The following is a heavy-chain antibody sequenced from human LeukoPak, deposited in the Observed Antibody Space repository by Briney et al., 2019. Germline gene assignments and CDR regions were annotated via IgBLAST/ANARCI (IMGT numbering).Heavy chain of an antibody. CDR3: AKLWGDGSGRSMAYFDY. D-gene: IGHD3-10*01. J-gene: IGHJ4*02. CDR2: ISYDGSNK. CDR1: GFTFSSYS. V-gene: IGHV3-30*18. Sequence: PGGSLRLSCAASGFTFSSYSMNWVRQAPGKGLEWVAVISYDGSNKYYADSVKGRFTISRDNSKNTLYLQMNSLRAEDTAVYYCAKLWGDGSGRSMAYFDYWGQGTLVTVSP.